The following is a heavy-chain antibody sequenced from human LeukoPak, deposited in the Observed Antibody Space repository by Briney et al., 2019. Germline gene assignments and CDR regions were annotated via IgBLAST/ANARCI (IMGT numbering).Heavy chain of an antibody. V-gene: IGHV3-23*01. D-gene: IGHD4-17*01. CDR1: GFIFSNYA. CDR2: SGSTT. CDR3: TRDSSYGDYSTAFDY. J-gene: IGHJ4*02. Sequence: GGSLRLSCAASGFIFSNYAMSWVRQAPGKGLEWVSSSGSTTDYSDSVKGRFTISRDNSKNTLYLQMNSLRADDTAVYYCTRDSSYGDYSTAFDYWGQGALVTASS.